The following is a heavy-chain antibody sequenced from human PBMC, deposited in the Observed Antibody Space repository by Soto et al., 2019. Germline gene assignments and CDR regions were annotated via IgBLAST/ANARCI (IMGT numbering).Heavy chain of an antibody. CDR2: ISAYNGNT. Sequence: ASVKVSCKASGYTFTSYFISWVRQAPGQGLEWMGWISAYNGNTNYAQKLQGRVTMTTDTSTSTAYMELRSLRSDDTAVYYCARDHPTYYDFGDGMYVWGQGTTVTVSS. CDR1: GYTFTSYF. D-gene: IGHD3-3*01. V-gene: IGHV1-18*01. J-gene: IGHJ6*02. CDR3: ARDHPTYYDFGDGMYV.